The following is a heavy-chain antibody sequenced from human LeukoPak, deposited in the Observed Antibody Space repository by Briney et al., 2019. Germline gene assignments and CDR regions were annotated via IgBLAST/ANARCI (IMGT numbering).Heavy chain of an antibody. CDR1: GFTFSTYD. Sequence: GGSLRLSCPASGFTFSTYDMSWVRQAPGKGLEWVSGINGTGGSTYYADSVKGRFTISRDNSKNTLYLQMNSLRAEDTAVYYCAKEYYGSGTKYYYYYGLDVWGQGTTVTVSS. CDR3: AKEYYGSGTKYYYYYGLDV. V-gene: IGHV3-23*01. D-gene: IGHD3-10*01. J-gene: IGHJ6*02. CDR2: INGTGGST.